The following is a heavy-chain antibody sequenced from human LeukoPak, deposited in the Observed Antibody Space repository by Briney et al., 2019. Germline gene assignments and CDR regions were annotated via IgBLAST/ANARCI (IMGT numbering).Heavy chain of an antibody. D-gene: IGHD2-2*01. CDR2: ISGSGGST. CDR1: GFTFSSSA. Sequence: GGSLRLSCAASGFTFSSSAMSWVRQAPGKGLEWVSAISGSGGSTYYADSVKGRFTISRDNSKNTLYLQMNSLRAEDTAVYYCAKDRSKYCSSTSCLLFDYWGQGTLVTVSS. V-gene: IGHV3-23*01. J-gene: IGHJ4*02. CDR3: AKDRSKYCSSTSCLLFDY.